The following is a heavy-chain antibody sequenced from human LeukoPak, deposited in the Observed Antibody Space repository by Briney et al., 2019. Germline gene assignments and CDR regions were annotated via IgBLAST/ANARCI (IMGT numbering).Heavy chain of an antibody. CDR3: AKIFPDSSGYYYGMDV. CDR2: ISGSGGST. J-gene: IGHJ6*02. D-gene: IGHD3-22*01. V-gene: IGHV3-23*01. CDR1: GFTFSSYA. Sequence: GASLRLSCAASGFTFSSYAMSWVRQAPGKGLEWVSAISGSGGSTYYVDSVKGRFTISRDNSKNTLYLQMNSLRAEDTAVYYCAKIFPDSSGYYYGMDVWGQGTTVTVSS.